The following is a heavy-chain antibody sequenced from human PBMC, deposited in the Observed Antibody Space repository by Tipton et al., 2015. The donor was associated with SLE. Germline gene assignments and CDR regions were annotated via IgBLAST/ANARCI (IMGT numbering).Heavy chain of an antibody. V-gene: IGHV4-39*07. Sequence: TLSLTCSVSGGSITNSNYFWGWIRQPPGKGLEWIGNIYYSGSPYYNPSLKSRVTISVNTSKNQFSLDLTSVTAADTAVYFCARDRHDFWGRELSQEINWFDPWGQGTLVIVS. J-gene: IGHJ5*02. CDR2: IYYSGSP. CDR1: GGSITNSNYF. D-gene: IGHD3-3*01. CDR3: ARDRHDFWGRELSQEINWFDP.